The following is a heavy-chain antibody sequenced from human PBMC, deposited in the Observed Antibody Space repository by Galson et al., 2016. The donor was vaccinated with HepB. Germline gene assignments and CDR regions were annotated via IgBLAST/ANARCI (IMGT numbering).Heavy chain of an antibody. Sequence: SETLSLTCTVSGGSISRDNSSWGWVRQPPGKGLEWIGTIYYSGSPHYNPSLKSRVTLSVDTSNNQFSLKLISVTAADTAVYFCARHIKGYCNGGNCPYYHYYGMDVWGQGTTVTVSS. CDR1: GGSISRDNSS. J-gene: IGHJ6*02. D-gene: IGHD2-15*01. CDR2: IYYSGSP. CDR3: ARHIKGYCNGGNCPYYHYYGMDV. V-gene: IGHV4-39*01.